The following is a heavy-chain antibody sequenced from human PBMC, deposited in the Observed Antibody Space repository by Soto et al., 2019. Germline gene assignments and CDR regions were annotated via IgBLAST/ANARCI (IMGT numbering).Heavy chain of an antibody. CDR3: AHRPIVGAAI. CDR2: IYYSGST. V-gene: IGHV4-59*01. D-gene: IGHD1-26*01. Sequence: PSETLSLTCTVSGGSISSYYWSWIRQPPGKGLEWIGYIYYSGSTNYNPSLKSRVTISVDKSKNQFSLKLSSVTAADTAVYYCAHRPIVGAAICGQGTLVSVSS. CDR1: GGSISSYY. J-gene: IGHJ4*02.